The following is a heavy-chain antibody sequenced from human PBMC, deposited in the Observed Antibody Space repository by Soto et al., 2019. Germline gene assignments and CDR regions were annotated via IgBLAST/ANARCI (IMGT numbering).Heavy chain of an antibody. CDR2: ISSDGANK. D-gene: IGHD2-8*01. V-gene: IGHV3-23*01. CDR3: VSWVSQHFDY. Sequence: PGGSLRLSCAVFGFTFNSRSSHGMSWVRQAPGKGPEWVSTISSDGANKHYAESVKGRFTISKDTSRNTVDLHMNSLGAEDTAMYFCVSWVSQHFDYCGQGILVTVYS. CDR1: GFTFNSRSSHG. J-gene: IGHJ4*02.